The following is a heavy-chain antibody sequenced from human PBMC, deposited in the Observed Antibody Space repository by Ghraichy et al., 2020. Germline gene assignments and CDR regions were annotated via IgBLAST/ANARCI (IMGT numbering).Heavy chain of an antibody. V-gene: IGHV3-53*01. CDR2: IYSGGTT. Sequence: ETLSLTCVGSGFDVSINRMSWVRQAPGKGLEWVSAIYSGGTTDYADSVKGRFTFSRDNSKNTVYLQMNSLSVDDTAVYYCARDLWAFDIWGQGTLVTVSS. J-gene: IGHJ3*02. CDR3: ARDLWAFDI. CDR1: GFDVSINR. D-gene: IGHD2-21*01.